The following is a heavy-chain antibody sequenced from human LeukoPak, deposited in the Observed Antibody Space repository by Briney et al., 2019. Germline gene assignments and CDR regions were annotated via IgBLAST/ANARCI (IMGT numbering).Heavy chain of an antibody. Sequence: QAGGSLRLSCSASGFTLSNYAMHWVRQSPGKGLEYVSALSAHGNSKFYAESVKGRFTISRDSSNNTLHLQMSSLRPEDTAVYYCVRKGWVSGAIDYWGQGTLVTVSS. V-gene: IGHV3-64D*06. CDR3: VRKGWVSGAIDY. CDR1: GFTLSNYA. D-gene: IGHD6-13*01. J-gene: IGHJ4*02. CDR2: LSAHGNSK.